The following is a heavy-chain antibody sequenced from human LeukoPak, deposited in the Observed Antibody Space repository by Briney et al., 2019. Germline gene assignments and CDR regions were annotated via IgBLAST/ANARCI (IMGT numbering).Heavy chain of an antibody. D-gene: IGHD1-26*01. J-gene: IGHJ4*02. CDR3: ARGPSHSGSYFVY. CDR2: ISSDGSGT. Sequence: GGSLRLSCAASGFTFNTYWMYWVRQGSGKGLVWVSRISSDGSGTEYADSVEGRFTISRDNAKNTLYLQMDSLRAEDTAVYYCARGPSHSGSYFVYWGQGTLVTVSS. V-gene: IGHV3-74*03. CDR1: GFTFNTYW.